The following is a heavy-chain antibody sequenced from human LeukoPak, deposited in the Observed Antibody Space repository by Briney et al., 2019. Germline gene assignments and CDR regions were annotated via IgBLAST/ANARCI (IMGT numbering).Heavy chain of an antibody. CDR3: ARRAGAYSHPYDY. CDR1: GFAVSSNS. V-gene: IGHV3-53*01. D-gene: IGHD4/OR15-4a*01. Sequence: GGSLRLSCTVSGFAVSSNSMSWVRQAPGKGLEWVSFIYSDNTHYSDSVKGRFTISRDNSKNTLYLQMNSLRAEDTAVYYCARRAGAYSHPYDYWGQGTLVTASS. J-gene: IGHJ4*02. CDR2: IYSDNT.